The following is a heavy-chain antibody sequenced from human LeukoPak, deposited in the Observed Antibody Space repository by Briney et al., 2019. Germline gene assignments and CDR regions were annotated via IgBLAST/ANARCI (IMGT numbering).Heavy chain of an antibody. CDR1: GFTFSSYS. CDR2: ISSSSSYI. V-gene: IGHV3-21*01. CDR3: ARGPPNYDILTGYPDY. J-gene: IGHJ4*02. D-gene: IGHD3-9*01. Sequence: GGSLRLSCAASGFTFSSYSMNWVRQAPGKGLEWVSSISSSSSYIYYADSVKGRFTISRDNAKNSLYLQMNSLRAEDTAVYYCARGPPNYDILTGYPDYWGQGTLVTVSS.